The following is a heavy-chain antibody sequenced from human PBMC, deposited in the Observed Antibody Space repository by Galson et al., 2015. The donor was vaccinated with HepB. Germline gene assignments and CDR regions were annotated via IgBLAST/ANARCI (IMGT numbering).Heavy chain of an antibody. V-gene: IGHV4-31*03. J-gene: IGHJ3*01. CDR1: GGSISRRGYF. CDR2: ITDSGNT. Sequence: TLSLTCTVSGGSISRRGYFWSWLRQYPGKGLEWIGYITDSGNTHYNPSLKSRITISLDTSQNQLSLKLTSVSAADTAVYFCARIDATMIRGVGSSFDVWGQGTMVIVSS. D-gene: IGHD3-10*01. CDR3: ARIDATMIRGVGSSFDV.